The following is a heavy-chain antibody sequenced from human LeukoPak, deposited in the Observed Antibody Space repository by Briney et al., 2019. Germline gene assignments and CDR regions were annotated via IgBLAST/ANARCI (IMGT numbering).Heavy chain of an antibody. CDR2: ISSSSSYI. J-gene: IGHJ4*02. CDR3: ARAVGATRRFDY. V-gene: IGHV3-21*01. CDR1: GFTFSSYS. D-gene: IGHD1-26*01. Sequence: PGGSLRLSCAASGFTFSSYSMNWVRQAPGKGLEWVSSISSSSSYIYYADSVKGRFTISRDNAKNSLYLQMNSLRAEDTAVYYCARAVGATRRFDYWGQGTLVTVSS.